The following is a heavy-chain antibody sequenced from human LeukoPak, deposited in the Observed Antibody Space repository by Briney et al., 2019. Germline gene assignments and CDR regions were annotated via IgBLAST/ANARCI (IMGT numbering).Heavy chain of an antibody. CDR2: ISSSGRTT. CDR3: AKHYYYNMDV. J-gene: IGHJ6*02. V-gene: IGHV3-48*03. Sequence: GGSLRLSCAASGFIFSSYEMNWVRQAPGKGLEWVAYISSSGRTTSYADSVKGRFTISRDNAKNTVHLQMNSLRAEDTAVYYCAKHYYYNMDVWGQGTTVTVSS. CDR1: GFIFSSYE.